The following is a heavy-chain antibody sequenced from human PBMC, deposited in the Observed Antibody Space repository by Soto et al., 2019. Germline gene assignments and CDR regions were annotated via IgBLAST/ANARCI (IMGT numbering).Heavy chain of an antibody. CDR3: ARDRGYSPGGHCYSYLDL. CDR1: GFTFRSYG. V-gene: IGHV3-33*03. J-gene: IGHJ4*02. CDR2: IWSDGSRK. D-gene: IGHD2-21*02. Sequence: QGQLVESGGGLVQPGTSLRLSCAASGFTFRSYGMQWVRQAPGKGLEWVAVIWSDGSRKYYAASVEGRATISRDNSDNTLYLQMDSLRVEDTAPYFCARDRGYSPGGHCYSYLDLWGRGSLVTVSS.